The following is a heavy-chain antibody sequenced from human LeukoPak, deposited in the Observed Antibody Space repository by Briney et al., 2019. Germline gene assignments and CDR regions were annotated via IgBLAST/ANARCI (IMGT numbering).Heavy chain of an antibody. CDR1: GYTFTGYY. D-gene: IGHD4-17*01. V-gene: IGHV1-2*02. CDR2: INPNSGGT. Sequence: ASVKVSCKASGYTFTGYYMHWVRQPPGQGLEWMGWINPNSGGTNYAQKFQGRVTMTRDTSISTAYMELSRLRSDDTAVYYCAGIAYGEENFDDWGQGTLVTASS. CDR3: AGIAYGEENFDD. J-gene: IGHJ4*02.